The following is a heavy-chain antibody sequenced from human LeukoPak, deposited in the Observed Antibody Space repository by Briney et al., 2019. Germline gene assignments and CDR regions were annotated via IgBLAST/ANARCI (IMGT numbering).Heavy chain of an antibody. CDR1: DGPFSGYY. CDR2: INHTGRT. CDR3: AREGNVLVVTQKKKKPLDL. Sequence: SETLSLTCAVPDGPFSGYYWSWIRQAPGKGLEWIGEINHTGRTVYNQSLKSRVAISVDTSKKQFSLKVTSVTAADTGVYYCAREGNVLVVTQKKKKPLDLWGQGTLVIVSS. J-gene: IGHJ5*02. V-gene: IGHV4-34*01. D-gene: IGHD2-21*02.